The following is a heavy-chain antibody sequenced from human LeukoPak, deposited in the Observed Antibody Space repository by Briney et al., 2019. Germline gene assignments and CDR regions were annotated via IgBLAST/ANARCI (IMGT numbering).Heavy chain of an antibody. CDR3: ARGQYTDGLSY. J-gene: IGHJ4*02. D-gene: IGHD5-24*01. Sequence: GGSLRLSCAASGFTFSTYWMTWVRQAPGKGLEWVAIIKPDGSEKYYVDSVKGRFTISRDNAENSLFLQMNGLRPEDTAVFYCARGQYTDGLSYWGQGTLVTVSS. V-gene: IGHV3-7*03. CDR1: GFTFSTYW. CDR2: IKPDGSEK.